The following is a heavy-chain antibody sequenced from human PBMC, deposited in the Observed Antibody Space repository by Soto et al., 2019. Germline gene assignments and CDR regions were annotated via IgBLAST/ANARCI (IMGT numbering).Heavy chain of an antibody. CDR1: RGSIGSYY. Sequence: PSETLSLTCTVSRGSIGSYYWSWIRQTPGKGLEWIGFISYSGSTNYNPSLKSRVTISIDTSKNQFSLKLNSVTAADTAVYYCARRPFHGLMDPWGQGTLVTVSS. CDR2: ISYSGST. D-gene: IGHD2-21*02. CDR3: ARRPFHGLMDP. J-gene: IGHJ5*02. V-gene: IGHV4-59*08.